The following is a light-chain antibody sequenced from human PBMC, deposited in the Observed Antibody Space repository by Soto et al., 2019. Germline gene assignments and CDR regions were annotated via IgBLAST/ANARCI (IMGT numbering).Light chain of an antibody. CDR1: SSDVGGYNY. CDR3: ISYTSSSTRVV. V-gene: IGLV2-14*01. J-gene: IGLJ2*01. CDR2: DVS. Sequence: QSALTQPASVSGSPGQAITISCTGTSSDVGGYNYVSWYQQHPGKAPKLMIYDVSNRPSGVSNLFSGSKSGNTASLTISGRQAEDEADYYCISYTSSSTRVVFGGGTKLTV.